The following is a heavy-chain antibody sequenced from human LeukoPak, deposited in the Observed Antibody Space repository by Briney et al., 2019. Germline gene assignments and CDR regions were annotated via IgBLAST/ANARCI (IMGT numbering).Heavy chain of an antibody. CDR3: TRENSGYYFYYMDV. V-gene: IGHV3-30-3*01. CDR2: ISYDGSNK. J-gene: IGHJ6*03. CDR1: GFTFSSYA. D-gene: IGHD3-22*01. Sequence: GGSLRLSCAASGFTFSSYAIHWVRQAPGKGLEWVAVISYDGSNKYYADSVKGRFTISRDNSKNTLYLQMNSLRVEDTAVYYCTRENSGYYFYYMDVWGKGTTVTVSS.